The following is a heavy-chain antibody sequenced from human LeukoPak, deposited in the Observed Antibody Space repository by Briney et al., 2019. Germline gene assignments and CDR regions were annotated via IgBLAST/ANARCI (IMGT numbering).Heavy chain of an antibody. J-gene: IGHJ4*02. CDR3: ARGRVPPYYYDSSGYYYFDY. CDR2: IYTSGST. D-gene: IGHD3-22*01. Sequence: SETLSLTCTVSGGSISSGSYYWSWIRQPAGKGLEWIGRIYTSGSTNYNPSLKSRVTISVDTSKNQFSLKLSSVTAADTAVYYCARGRVPPYYYDSSGYYYFDYWGQGTLVTVSS. CDR1: GGSISSGSYY. V-gene: IGHV4-61*02.